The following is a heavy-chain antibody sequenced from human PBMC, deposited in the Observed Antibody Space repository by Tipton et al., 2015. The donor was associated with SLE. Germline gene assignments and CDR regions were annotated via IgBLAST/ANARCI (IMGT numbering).Heavy chain of an antibody. CDR2: VYYPGST. D-gene: IGHD3-16*01. V-gene: IGHV4-59*01. J-gene: IGHJ6*03. CDR3: ARAPLRLGDSDWNYYMDV. Sequence: TLSLTCTVSGGSTDTYYWTLIRQPPGGGLEWIGYVYYPGSTSYNPSLKSRVTMSLDSAKNQFSLRLTSVTAADTAVYYCARAPLRLGDSDWNYYMDVWGNGTTVTVSS. CDR1: GGSTDTYY.